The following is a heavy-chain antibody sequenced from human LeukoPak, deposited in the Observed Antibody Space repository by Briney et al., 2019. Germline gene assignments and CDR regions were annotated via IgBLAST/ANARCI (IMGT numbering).Heavy chain of an antibody. Sequence: PGGSLRLSCAASGFTVSSNYMSWVRQAPGKGLEWVSVIYSGGSTYYADSVKGRFTISRDNSKNTLYLQMNSLRAEDTAVYYCARLVLLRFEEAIYAMDVWGQGTTVTVSS. CDR3: ARLVLLRFEEAIYAMDV. CDR1: GFTVSSNY. V-gene: IGHV3-53*01. D-gene: IGHD3-10*01. J-gene: IGHJ6*02. CDR2: IYSGGST.